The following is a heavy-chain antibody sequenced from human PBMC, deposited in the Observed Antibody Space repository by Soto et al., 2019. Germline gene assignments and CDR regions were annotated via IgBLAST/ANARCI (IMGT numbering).Heavy chain of an antibody. Sequence: PGESLKISCKGSGYTFTTYWIGWVRQMPGKGLEWMGIIYPGDSDTRYSPSFQGQVTISADKSISTAHLQWNSLKASDNAMYYCSRGGDGGIAKDSFYIWGPGTMVTVSS. CDR2: IYPGDSDT. CDR3: SRGGDGGIAKDSFYI. CDR1: GYTFTTYW. D-gene: IGHD2-15*01. J-gene: IGHJ3*02. V-gene: IGHV5-51*01.